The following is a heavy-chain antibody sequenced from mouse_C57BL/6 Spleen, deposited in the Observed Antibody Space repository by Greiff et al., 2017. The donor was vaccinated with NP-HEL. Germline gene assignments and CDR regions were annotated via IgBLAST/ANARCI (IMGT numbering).Heavy chain of an antibody. D-gene: IGHD2-10*02. J-gene: IGHJ1*03. CDR3: ARRGMGYFDV. CDR1: GYTFTSYW. CDR2: IHPNSGST. Sequence: QVQLKQPGAELVKPGASVKLSCKASGYTFTSYWMHWVKQRPGQGLEWIGMIHPNSGSTNYNEKFKSKATLTVDKSSSTAYMQLSSLTSEDSAVYYCARRGMGYFDVWGTGTTVTVSS. V-gene: IGHV1-64*01.